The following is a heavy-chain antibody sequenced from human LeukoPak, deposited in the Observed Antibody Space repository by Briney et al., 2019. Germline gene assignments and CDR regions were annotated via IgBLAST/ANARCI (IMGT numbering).Heavy chain of an antibody. J-gene: IGHJ4*02. CDR2: INSDGSST. V-gene: IGHV3-74*01. Sequence: GRSLRLSCAASGFTFSDAWMSWVRQAPGKGLVWVSRINSDGSSTIYADSGKGRFTISRDNAKNTLYLQMNSLRAEDTAVYYCARVSYGHLDYWGRGTLVTVSS. D-gene: IGHD4-17*01. CDR1: GFTFSDAW. CDR3: ARVSYGHLDY.